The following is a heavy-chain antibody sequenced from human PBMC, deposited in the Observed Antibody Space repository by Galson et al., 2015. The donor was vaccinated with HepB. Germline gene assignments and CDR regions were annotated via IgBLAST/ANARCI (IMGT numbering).Heavy chain of an antibody. Sequence: SLRLSCAASGFIFNGYNMIWVRQAPGKGLEWVSSISSGSDYIYYADSVKGRLTISTDNAKNSLYLQMNSLRAEDTALYYCARDPPLGTPFDYWGQGTLVTVSS. V-gene: IGHV3-21*01. J-gene: IGHJ4*02. CDR2: ISSGSDYI. CDR3: ARDPPLGTPFDY. D-gene: IGHD7-27*01. CDR1: GFIFNGYN.